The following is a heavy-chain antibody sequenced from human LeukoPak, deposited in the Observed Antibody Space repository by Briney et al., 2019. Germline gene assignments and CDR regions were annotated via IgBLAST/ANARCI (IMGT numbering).Heavy chain of an antibody. J-gene: IGHJ6*02. CDR3: ARLTTVYYYYGMDV. CDR2: ISAYNGNT. Sequence: ASVKVSCKASGYTFTSYGISWVRQAPGQGLEWMGWISAYNGNTNYAQKLQGRVTMTTDTSTSTAYMELRSLRSDDTAVYYCARLTTVYYYYGMDVWGQATTVTVSS. D-gene: IGHD4-11*01. V-gene: IGHV1-18*01. CDR1: GYTFTSYG.